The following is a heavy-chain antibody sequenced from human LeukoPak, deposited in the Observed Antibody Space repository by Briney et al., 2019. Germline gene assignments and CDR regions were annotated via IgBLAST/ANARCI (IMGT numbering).Heavy chain of an antibody. J-gene: IGHJ4*02. V-gene: IGHV3-30*18. Sequence: GGSLRLSCAASGFTVSSYAMHWVRQAPGKGPEWVAVMSHDGSNKYYGDSVKGRFTISRDNSKNTLYLQMNSLRAEDTAVYYCAKLDSSGWSRPFDYWGQGTLVTVSS. CDR2: MSHDGSNK. D-gene: IGHD6-19*01. CDR1: GFTVSSYA. CDR3: AKLDSSGWSRPFDY.